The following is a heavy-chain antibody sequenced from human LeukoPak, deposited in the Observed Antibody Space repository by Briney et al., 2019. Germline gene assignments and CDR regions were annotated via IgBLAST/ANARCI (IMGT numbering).Heavy chain of an antibody. CDR1: AGSFSRYY. Sequence: SETLSLTCTVSAGSFSRYYWSWIRQPAGKGLEWIGRIHAGGSTNYNPSLKSRVTISVDESQNQFSLKLTSVTAADTAVYYCARGLVGTTGEQNWFDPWGQGTLVTVSS. D-gene: IGHD1-26*01. CDR3: ARGLVGTTGEQNWFDP. CDR2: IHAGGST. V-gene: IGHV4-4*07. J-gene: IGHJ5*02.